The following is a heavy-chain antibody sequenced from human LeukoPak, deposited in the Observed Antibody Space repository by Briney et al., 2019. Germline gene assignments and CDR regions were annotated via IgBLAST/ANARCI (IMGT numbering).Heavy chain of an antibody. CDR2: IKKEEGSEK. J-gene: IGHJ4*02. CDR1: GFTFSDYY. D-gene: IGHD6-13*01. CDR3: ALGVAAAY. Sequence: PGGSLRLSCEASGFTFSDYYMSWIRQAPGKGLEWVANIKKEEGSEKYYVDSVMGRFTISRDNAKKSLCLQMNSLRVEDTAVYYCALGVAAAYWGQGTLVTVSS. V-gene: IGHV3-7*01.